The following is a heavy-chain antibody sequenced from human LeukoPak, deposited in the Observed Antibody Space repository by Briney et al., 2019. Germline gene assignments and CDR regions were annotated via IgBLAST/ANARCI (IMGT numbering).Heavy chain of an antibody. Sequence: GGSLRLSCAASGFTFDDYAMHWVRQAPGKGLEWVSGISWNSGSTGYADSVKGRFTISRDNAKNSLYLQMNSLRAEDTALYYCARDETLLWFGELDYWGQGTLVTVSS. CDR3: ARDETLLWFGELDY. D-gene: IGHD3-10*01. CDR2: ISWNSGST. CDR1: GFTFDDYA. V-gene: IGHV3-20*04. J-gene: IGHJ4*02.